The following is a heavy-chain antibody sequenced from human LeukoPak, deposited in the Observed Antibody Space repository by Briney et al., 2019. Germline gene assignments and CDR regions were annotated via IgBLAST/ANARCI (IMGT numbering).Heavy chain of an antibody. V-gene: IGHV4-34*01. CDR1: GGSFSGYY. CDR3: ARGYLVCSSTSCYRYYYYYGMDV. J-gene: IGHJ6*02. Sequence: PSETLSLTCAVYGGSFSGYYWSWIRQPPGKGLEWIGEINHSGSTNYNPSLKSRVTISVDTSKNQFSLKLSSVTAADTAVYYCARGYLVCSSTSCYRYYYYYGMDVWGQGTTVTVSS. CDR2: INHSGST. D-gene: IGHD2-2*01.